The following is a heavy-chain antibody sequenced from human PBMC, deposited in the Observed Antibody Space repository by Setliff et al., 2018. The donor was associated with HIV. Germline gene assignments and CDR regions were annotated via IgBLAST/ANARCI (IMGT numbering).Heavy chain of an antibody. CDR2: IYFIGTP. D-gene: IGHD2-8*02. J-gene: IGHJ4*02. CDR1: GGSINSRSYY. V-gene: IGHV4-39*01. Sequence: SETLSLTCTVSGGSINSRSYYWAWIRQPPGKGLEWVASIYFIGTPYYNPSLKDRVTISVDTSKNQFSPKLSSVTAADTAVYYCARRGMWSYETGGNPTATFDYWGQGVLVTVSS. CDR3: ARRGMWSYETGGNPTATFDY.